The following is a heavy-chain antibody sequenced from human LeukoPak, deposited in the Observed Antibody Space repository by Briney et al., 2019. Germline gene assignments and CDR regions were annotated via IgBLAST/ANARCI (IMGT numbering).Heavy chain of an antibody. Sequence: SQTLSLTRTVSGGSMSSYHWSWIRQPPGTGLEGIGYTYYSGTSNYNPSLKGRVTISVDTSKNQFSLKLSSVTAADTAVYYCARRISAAGIFDYWGLGTLVTVS. V-gene: IGHV4-59*08. CDR1: GGSMSSYH. D-gene: IGHD6-13*01. J-gene: IGHJ4*02. CDR2: TYYSGTS. CDR3: ARRISAAGIFDY.